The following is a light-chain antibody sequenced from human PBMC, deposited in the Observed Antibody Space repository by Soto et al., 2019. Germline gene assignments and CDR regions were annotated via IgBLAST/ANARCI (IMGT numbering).Light chain of an antibody. J-gene: IGKJ2*01. V-gene: IGKV1-17*03. CDR1: QDISNY. Sequence: DIQMTQSPSAMSASVGDRVTITCRASQDISNYLAWFQQKPGTVPKRLIYAASSLQSGVPSRFSGSGSGTEFSLTISNLQPEDFATYYCLQHSDYPRTFGQGTKVEIK. CDR3: LQHSDYPRT. CDR2: AAS.